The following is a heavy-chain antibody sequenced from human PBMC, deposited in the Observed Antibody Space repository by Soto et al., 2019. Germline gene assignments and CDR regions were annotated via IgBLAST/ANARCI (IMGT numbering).Heavy chain of an antibody. Sequence: ASVKVSCKVSGYTLTELSMHWVRQAPGKGLEWMGGFDPEDGETIYAQKFQGRATMTEDTSTDTAYMELSSLRSEDTAVYYCATAGIFDYDSSGSYYWGQGTLVTVSS. J-gene: IGHJ4*02. V-gene: IGHV1-24*01. CDR2: FDPEDGET. CDR3: ATAGIFDYDSSGSYY. CDR1: GYTLTELS. D-gene: IGHD3-22*01.